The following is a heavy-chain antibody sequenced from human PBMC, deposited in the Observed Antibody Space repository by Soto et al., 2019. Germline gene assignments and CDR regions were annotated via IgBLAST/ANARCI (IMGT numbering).Heavy chain of an antibody. Sequence: GVSRRRSWAASGFTFRSYIMNWGRQATGKGLEWVSSISSSSSYIYYADSVKGRFTISRDNAKNSLYLQMNSLRAEDTAVYYCARDGGRNYDFWSGYRYYYGMDVWGQGTTVTVSS. CDR3: ARDGGRNYDFWSGYRYYYGMDV. V-gene: IGHV3-21*01. CDR1: GFTFRSYI. CDR2: ISSSSSYI. J-gene: IGHJ6*02. D-gene: IGHD3-3*01.